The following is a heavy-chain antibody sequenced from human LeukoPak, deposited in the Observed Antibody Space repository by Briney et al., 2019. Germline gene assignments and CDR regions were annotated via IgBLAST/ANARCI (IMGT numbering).Heavy chain of an antibody. Sequence: GGSLRLSCAASGFTISSNYMGWVRQAPGKGLEWVSVIYNGDNTNYADSVKGRFTISRDNSKNTLYLQMNSLRVEDTAVYYCARAEHWLAFDYWGQGILVFVSS. V-gene: IGHV3-53*01. J-gene: IGHJ4*02. CDR3: ARAEHWLAFDY. D-gene: IGHD6-19*01. CDR1: GFTISSNY. CDR2: IYNGDNT.